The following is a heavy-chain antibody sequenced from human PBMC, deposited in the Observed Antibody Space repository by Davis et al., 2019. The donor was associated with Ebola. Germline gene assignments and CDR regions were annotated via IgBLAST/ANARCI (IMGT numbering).Heavy chain of an antibody. V-gene: IGHV3-30*03. Sequence: GESLKISCAASGFTFSSYGMHWVRQAPGKGLEWVAVISYDGSNKYYADSVKGRFTISRDNSKNTLYLQMNSLRAEDTAVYYCARASGTVTTKGRENYYYGMDVWGQGTTVTVSS. CDR1: GFTFSSYG. CDR2: ISYDGSNK. CDR3: ARASGTVTTKGRENYYYGMDV. J-gene: IGHJ6*02. D-gene: IGHD4-17*01.